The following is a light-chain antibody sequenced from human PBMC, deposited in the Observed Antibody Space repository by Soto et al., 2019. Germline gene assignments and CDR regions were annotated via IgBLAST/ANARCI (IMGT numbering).Light chain of an antibody. Sequence: DIVMTQSPDSLAVSLGERVTINCKSSQSVLYSSNNKNYLAWYQQKPGQPPKLLIYWASTRESGVPDRFSGSGAGTDFTLTISSLQAEDVAVYYCQQYYNTPLTFGGGTKVELK. CDR1: QSVLYSSNNKNY. CDR3: QQYYNTPLT. CDR2: WAS. J-gene: IGKJ4*01. V-gene: IGKV4-1*01.